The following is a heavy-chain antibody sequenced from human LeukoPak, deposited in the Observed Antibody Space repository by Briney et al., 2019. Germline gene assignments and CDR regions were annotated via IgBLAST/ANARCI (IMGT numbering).Heavy chain of an antibody. J-gene: IGHJ6*03. CDR1: GFTFSSYG. CDR2: IRYDGSNK. D-gene: IGHD3-3*01. CDR3: ATANDYDFYYMDV. Sequence: GGSLRLSCAASGFTFSSYGMHWVRQAPGKGLEWVAFIRYDGSNKYYADSVKGRFTISRDNSKNTLYLQMNSLRAEDTAVYYCATANDYDFYYMDVWGKGTTVTVSS. V-gene: IGHV3-30*02.